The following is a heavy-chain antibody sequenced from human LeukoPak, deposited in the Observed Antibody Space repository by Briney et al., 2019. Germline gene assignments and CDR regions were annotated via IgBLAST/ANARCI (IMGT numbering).Heavy chain of an antibody. CDR1: GGSISSGSYY. J-gene: IGHJ6*03. CDR2: IYTSGST. V-gene: IGHV4-61*02. Sequence: SQTLSLTCTVSGGSISSGSYYWRWIRQPAGKGLEWIGRIYTSGSTNYNPSLKSRVTISVDTSKNQFSLKLSSVTAADTAVYYCARVGYCSSTSCYLPKYYYYMDVRGKGTTVTVSS. D-gene: IGHD2-2*01. CDR3: ARVGYCSSTSCYLPKYYYYMDV.